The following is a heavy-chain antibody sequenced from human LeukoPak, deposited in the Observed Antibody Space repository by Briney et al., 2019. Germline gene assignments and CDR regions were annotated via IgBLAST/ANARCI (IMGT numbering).Heavy chain of an antibody. J-gene: IGHJ4*02. CDR1: GFTFSSHG. D-gene: IGHD5-24*01. CDR2: IWYDGSHR. CDR3: VRDNAAADGALDY. V-gene: IGHV3-33*01. Sequence: GGSLRLLCVASGFTFSSHGMHWVRQAPGKGLEGVVVIWYDGSHRYYPDSVKGRFTISRDNSKNTLFLQMDSLRVDDTAVYYCVRDNAAADGALDYWGQGSLVTVSS.